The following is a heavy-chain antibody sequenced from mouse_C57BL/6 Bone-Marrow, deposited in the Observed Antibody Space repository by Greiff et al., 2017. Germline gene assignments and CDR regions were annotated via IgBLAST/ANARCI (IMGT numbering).Heavy chain of an antibody. J-gene: IGHJ2*01. Sequence: EVNVVESGGDLVKPGGSLKLSCAASGFTFSSYGMSWVRQTPDKRLEWVATISSGGSYTYYPDSVKGRFTISRDNAKNTLYLQMSSLKSEDTAMYYCARHYGYYGSSYVGDFDYWGQGTTLTVSS. CDR2: ISSGGSYT. D-gene: IGHD1-1*01. CDR3: ARHYGYYGSSYVGDFDY. CDR1: GFTFSSYG. V-gene: IGHV5-6*01.